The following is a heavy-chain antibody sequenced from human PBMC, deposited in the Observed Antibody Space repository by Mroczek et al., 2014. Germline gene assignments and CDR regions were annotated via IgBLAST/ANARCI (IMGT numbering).Heavy chain of an antibody. D-gene: IGHD2/OR15-2a*01. Sequence: ESGGGLVKPGGSLRLSCAASGFTFSNAWMSWVRQAPGKGLEWVGRIKSKTDGGTTDYAAPVKGRFTISRDDSKNTLYLQMNSLKTEDTAVYYCGRIYYYYGMDVWGPKGPRSPSPQ. CDR3: GRIYYYYGMDV. V-gene: IGHV3-15*01. CDR2: IKSKTDGGTT. CDR1: GFTFSNAW. J-gene: IGHJ6*01.